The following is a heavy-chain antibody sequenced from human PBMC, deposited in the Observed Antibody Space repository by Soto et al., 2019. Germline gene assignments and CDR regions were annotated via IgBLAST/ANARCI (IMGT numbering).Heavy chain of an antibody. Sequence: PSETLSLTCTVSGGSISSYYWSWIRQPPGKGLEWIGYIYYSGSTNYIPSLKSRVTISVDTSKNQFSLKLSSVTAADTAVYYCARVSSSSWSSGYYYGMDVWGQGTTVTVSS. D-gene: IGHD6-13*01. CDR3: ARVSSSSWSSGYYYGMDV. J-gene: IGHJ6*02. CDR1: GGSISSYY. CDR2: IYYSGST. V-gene: IGHV4-59*08.